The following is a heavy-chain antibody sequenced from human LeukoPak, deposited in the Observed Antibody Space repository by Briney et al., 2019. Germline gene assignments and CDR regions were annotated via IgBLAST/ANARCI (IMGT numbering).Heavy chain of an antibody. J-gene: IGHJ6*02. Sequence: SETLSLTCTVSGGSVSSGSYYWSWIRQPPGKGLEWIGYIYYSGSTNYNPSLKSRVTISVDTSKNQFSLKLSSVTAADTAVYYCARATTSMDVWGQGTTVTVSS. CDR2: IYYSGST. D-gene: IGHD1-1*01. V-gene: IGHV4-61*01. CDR1: GGSVSSGSYY. CDR3: ARATTSMDV.